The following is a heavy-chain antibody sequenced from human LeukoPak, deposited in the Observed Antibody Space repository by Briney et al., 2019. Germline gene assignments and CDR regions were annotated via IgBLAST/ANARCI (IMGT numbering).Heavy chain of an antibody. V-gene: IGHV1-18*01. CDR2: ISAYNGNT. Sequence: ASVKVSCKASGYTFTSYGISWVRQAPGQGLEWMGWISAYNGNTNYAQKLQGRVTMTEDTSIDTAYMELSSLRSEDTAVYYSVTGFTTMAVDYFDYWGQGTLVSVSP. CDR3: VTGFTTMAVDYFDY. CDR1: GYTFTSYG. J-gene: IGHJ4*02. D-gene: IGHD5-18*01.